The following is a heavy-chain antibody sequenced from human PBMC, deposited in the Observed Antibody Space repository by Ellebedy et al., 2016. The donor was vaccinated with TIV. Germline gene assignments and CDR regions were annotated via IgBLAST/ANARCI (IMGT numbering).Heavy chain of an antibody. J-gene: IGHJ6*02. CDR3: ARHPVLLWFGDYYGMDV. CDR1: GGTISSYY. CDR2: IYASGST. Sequence: MPSETLSLTCTVSGGTISSYYWSWIRQPAGKGLEWIGRIYASGSTNYNPSLKSRVTMSVDTSKKQFALQLSSVTAADTAVYYCARHPVLLWFGDYYGMDVWGQGSTVTVSS. D-gene: IGHD3-10*01. V-gene: IGHV4-4*07.